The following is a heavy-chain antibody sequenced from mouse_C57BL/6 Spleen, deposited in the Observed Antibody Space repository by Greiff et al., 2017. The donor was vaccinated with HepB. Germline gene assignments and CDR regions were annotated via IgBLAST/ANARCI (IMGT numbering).Heavy chain of an antibody. Sequence: QVQLQQPGAELVMPGASVKLSCKASGYTFTSYWMHWVKQRPGQGLEWIGEIDPSDSYTNYNQKFKGKSTLTVDKSSSTAYMQLSSLTSEDSAVYYCARYNQAYGFAYWGQGTLVTVSA. CDR3: ARYNQAYGFAY. CDR1: GYTFTSYW. J-gene: IGHJ3*01. V-gene: IGHV1-69*01. D-gene: IGHD2-2*01. CDR2: IDPSDSYT.